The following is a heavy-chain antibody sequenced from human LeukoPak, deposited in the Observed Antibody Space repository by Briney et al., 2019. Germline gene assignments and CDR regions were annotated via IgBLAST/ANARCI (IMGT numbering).Heavy chain of an antibody. D-gene: IGHD1-7*01. V-gene: IGHV3-23*01. CDR3: AKDPGITGTNWYFDL. Sequence: GGSLRLSCAASGFTFSSYAMSWVRQAPGKGLEWVSAISGSGGSTYYADSVKGRFTISRDNSKNTLYLRMNSLRAEDTAVYYCAKDPGITGTNWYFDLWGRGTLVTVSS. CDR1: GFTFSSYA. CDR2: ISGSGGST. J-gene: IGHJ2*01.